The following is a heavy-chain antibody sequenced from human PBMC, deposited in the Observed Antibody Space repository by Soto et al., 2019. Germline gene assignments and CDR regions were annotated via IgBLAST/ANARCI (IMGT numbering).Heavy chain of an antibody. V-gene: IGHV4-59*01. CDR3: ARDDGAY. Sequence: SETLSLTCTVSGGSISSYYWSWIRQPPGKGLEWIGYIYYSGSTNYNPSLKSRVTISVDTSKNQFSLKLSSVTAADTAVYYCARDDGAYWGQGTLVTVSS. CDR1: GGSISSYY. J-gene: IGHJ4*02. CDR2: IYYSGST.